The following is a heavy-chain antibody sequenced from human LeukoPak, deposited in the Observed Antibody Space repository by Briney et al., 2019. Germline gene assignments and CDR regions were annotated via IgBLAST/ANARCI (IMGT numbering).Heavy chain of an antibody. CDR3: ARVSYGDIYYFDY. D-gene: IGHD4-17*01. V-gene: IGHV4-39*07. CDR2: INHSGST. CDR1: GGSISSSSYY. Sequence: SETLSLTCTVSGGSISSSSYYWGWIRQPPGKGLEWIGEINHSGSTNYNPSLKSRVTISVDTSKNQFSLKLSSVTAADTAVYYCARVSYGDIYYFDYWGQGTLVTVSS. J-gene: IGHJ4*02.